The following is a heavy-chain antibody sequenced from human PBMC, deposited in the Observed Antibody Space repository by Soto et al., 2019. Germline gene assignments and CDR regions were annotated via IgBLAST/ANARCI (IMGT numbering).Heavy chain of an antibody. V-gene: IGHV3-30*18. Sequence: GGSVRLSVAASGFTFSSGGIHWVRQAPGKGLEWVAVISYDGSNKYYADSVKGRFTISRDNSKNTLYLQMNSLRAEDTAVYYCANGYSSSWYSRDAFDIWGQGTMVTVSS. J-gene: IGHJ3*02. D-gene: IGHD6-13*01. CDR2: ISYDGSNK. CDR1: GFTFSSGG. CDR3: ANGYSSSWYSRDAFDI.